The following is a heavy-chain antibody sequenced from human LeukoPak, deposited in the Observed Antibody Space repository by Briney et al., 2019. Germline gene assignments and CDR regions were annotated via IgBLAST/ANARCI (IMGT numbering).Heavy chain of an antibody. V-gene: IGHV5-10-1*01. J-gene: IGHJ4*02. CDR3: ARRNYYGSGSYYALSY. D-gene: IGHD3-10*01. CDR2: IDPSDSYT. Sequence: LGESLKISCKGSGYSFTSYWISWVRQMPGKGLEWMGRIDPSDSYTNYRPSFQGHVTISADKSISTAYLQWSSLKASDTAKYYCARRNYYGSGSYYALSYWGQGTLVTVSS. CDR1: GYSFTSYW.